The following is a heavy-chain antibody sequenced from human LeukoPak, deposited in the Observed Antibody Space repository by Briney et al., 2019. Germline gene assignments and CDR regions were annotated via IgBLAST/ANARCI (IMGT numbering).Heavy chain of an antibody. CDR3: ARIRVTGSYRVYSDY. V-gene: IGHV2-70*11. Sequence: RKSGPTLVNPTQTLTLTCTFSGFSLSTSGMCVSWIRQPPGKALEWLARIDWDDEEYYSTSLKTRLTISKDTSKNQVVLTMTNMDLVDTATYYCARIRVTGSYRVYSDYWGQGTLVTVSS. D-gene: IGHD1-26*01. CDR2: IDWDDEE. J-gene: IGHJ4*02. CDR1: GFSLSTSGMC.